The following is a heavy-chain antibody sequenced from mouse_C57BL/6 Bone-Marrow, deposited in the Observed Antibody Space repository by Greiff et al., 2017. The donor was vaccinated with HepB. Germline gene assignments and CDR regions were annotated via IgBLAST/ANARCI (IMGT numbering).Heavy chain of an antibody. CDR3: ARSGYGNYEAWFAY. D-gene: IGHD2-10*02. CDR1: GYSFTDYN. Sequence: LQESGPELVKPGASVKISCKASGYSFTDYNMNWVKQSNGKSLEWIGVINPNYGTTSYNQKFKGKATLTVDQSSSTAYMQLNSLTSEDSAVYYCARSGYGNYEAWFAYWGQGTLVTVSA. J-gene: IGHJ3*01. CDR2: INPNYGTT. V-gene: IGHV1-39*01.